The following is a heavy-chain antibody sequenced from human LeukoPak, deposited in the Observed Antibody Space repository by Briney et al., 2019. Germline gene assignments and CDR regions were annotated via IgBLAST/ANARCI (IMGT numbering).Heavy chain of an antibody. J-gene: IGHJ5*02. CDR1: GVTFSSYA. V-gene: IGHV1-69*06. D-gene: IGHD3-3*01. Sequence: SVKLSCKASGVTFSSYAISWVRQAPGQGLEWMGRIIPICGTANYAQKFQGRVTITADKSTSTAYMELSSLRSEDTAVYYCARQNLWSGFKDNPVSGTWFEPWGQGTLVTVSS. CDR3: ARQNLWSGFKDNPVSGTWFEP. CDR2: IIPICGTA.